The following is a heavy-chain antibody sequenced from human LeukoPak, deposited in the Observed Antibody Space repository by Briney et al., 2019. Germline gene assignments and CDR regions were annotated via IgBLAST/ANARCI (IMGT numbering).Heavy chain of an antibody. CDR2: IIPIFGTA. Sequence: GASVTVSCTASGGTFSSYAISWVRQAPGQGLEWMGGIIPIFGTANYAQKFQGRVTITADESTSTAYMELSSLRSEDTAVYYCARGPWCGGDCYPYYFDYWGQGTLVTVSS. CDR3: ARGPWCGGDCYPYYFDY. V-gene: IGHV1-69*13. CDR1: GGTFSSYA. D-gene: IGHD2-21*02. J-gene: IGHJ4*02.